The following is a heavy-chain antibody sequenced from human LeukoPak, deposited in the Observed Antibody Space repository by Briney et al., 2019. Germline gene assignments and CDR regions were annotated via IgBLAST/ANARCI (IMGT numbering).Heavy chain of an antibody. D-gene: IGHD5-24*01. J-gene: IGHJ4*02. CDR2: INQDGSEK. CDR3: ARERDGRFFDY. CDR1: GLTFRSYW. V-gene: IGHV3-7*01. Sequence: GGSLRLSCAVSGLTFRSYWMSWVRQAPGKGLEWVANINQDGSEKYFLDSVRGRFTISRDSAKNSLALQMNTLRAEDTAVYYCARERDGRFFDYWGQGTLVTVSS.